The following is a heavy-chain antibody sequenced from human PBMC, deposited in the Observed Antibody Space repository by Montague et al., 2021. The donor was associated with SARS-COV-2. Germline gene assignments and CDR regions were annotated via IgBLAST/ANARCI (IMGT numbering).Heavy chain of an antibody. CDR2: RYQNGTT. CDR1: GFSISSGYY. CDR3: ARSGVGIFDFSYFDS. D-gene: IGHD3-10*01. V-gene: IGHV4-38-2*02. J-gene: IGHJ4*02. Sequence: SETLSLTCSVSGFSISSGYYCGWIRPPPGKLLEWIGSRYQNGTTYYSPSLKRPVTILLDTSKNQFSLRLTSVTAADTAVYYCARSGVGIFDFSYFDSWGQASLVIV.